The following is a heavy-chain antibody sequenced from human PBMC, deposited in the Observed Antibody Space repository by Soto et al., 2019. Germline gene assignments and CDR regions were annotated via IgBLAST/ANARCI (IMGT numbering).Heavy chain of an antibody. V-gene: IGHV4-30-4*01. D-gene: IGHD6-6*01. Sequence: QVQLQESGPGLVKPSQTLSLTCTVSGGSISSGDYYWSWIRQPPGKGLEWIGYIYYSGSTYYNPSLKSRVTISVDTSKHQFSLKLSSVTAADTAVYYCARVRVDEQLPIRVDYFDYWGQGTLVTVSS. CDR2: IYYSGST. CDR1: GGSISSGDYY. CDR3: ARVRVDEQLPIRVDYFDY. J-gene: IGHJ4*02.